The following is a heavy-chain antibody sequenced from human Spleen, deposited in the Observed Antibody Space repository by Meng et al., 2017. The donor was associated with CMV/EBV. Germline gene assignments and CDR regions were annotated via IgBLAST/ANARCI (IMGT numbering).Heavy chain of an antibody. CDR2: IYSGGDT. CDR3: ARSNFWSGYSEFDY. Sequence: GESLKISCAASGFTVSGNYMTWVRQTPGKGLEWASLIYSGGDTYYADSVKGRFTISRDNSKNTLYLQMNGLRAEDTAVYYCARSNFWSGYSEFDYWGQGALVTVSS. V-gene: IGHV3-66*02. J-gene: IGHJ4*02. D-gene: IGHD3-3*01. CDR1: GFTVSGNY.